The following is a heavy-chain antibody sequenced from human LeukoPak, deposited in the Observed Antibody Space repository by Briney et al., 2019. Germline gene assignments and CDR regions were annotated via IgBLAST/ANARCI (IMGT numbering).Heavy chain of an antibody. J-gene: IGHJ2*01. CDR3: ARLRDTPMLRWYFDL. CDR2: IYYSDDTKY. CDR1: GGSISAYY. V-gene: IGHV4-59*01. D-gene: IGHD5-18*01. Sequence: SETLSLTCTVSGGSISAYYWSWIRQSPGKGLEWIGYIYYSDDTKYNYNPSLKSRVTTSLDTSKKQFSLRLSSVTAADTAVYYCARLRDTPMLRWYFDLWGRGTLVTVSS.